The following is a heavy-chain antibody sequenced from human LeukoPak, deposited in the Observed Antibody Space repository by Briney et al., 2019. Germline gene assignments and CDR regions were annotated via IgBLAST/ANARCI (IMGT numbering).Heavy chain of an antibody. V-gene: IGHV4-59*01. D-gene: IGHD3-22*01. J-gene: IGHJ2*01. CDR1: GASISSYY. CDR2: IYYSGST. CDR3: ARVPLPYYYYSSGYYYYWYFDL. Sequence: SEALSLTCTVSGASISSYYWSSIRQPPGKGVGGDGYIYYSGSTNYNASLKSRDTLSQDTYKNPFSPKLSSVTAADTAVYYCARVPLPYYYYSSGYYYYWYFDLWGWGQVVPVSA.